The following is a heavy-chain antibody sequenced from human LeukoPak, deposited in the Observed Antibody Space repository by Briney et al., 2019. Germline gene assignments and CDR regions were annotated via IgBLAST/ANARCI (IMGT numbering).Heavy chain of an antibody. CDR3: ARVYYYDSSGYYQPSGYFQH. Sequence: GGSLSLFCAASGFLFSVYYMRWIRQAPGKGLEWVSYFSSSSIYANHEDSVKGRFTISRDNANHSMYLQMNSLRAEDTAVYYCARVYYYDSSGYYQPSGYFQHWGQGTLVTVSP. D-gene: IGHD3-22*01. CDR1: GFLFSVYY. V-gene: IGHV3-11*06. J-gene: IGHJ1*01. CDR2: FSSSSIYA.